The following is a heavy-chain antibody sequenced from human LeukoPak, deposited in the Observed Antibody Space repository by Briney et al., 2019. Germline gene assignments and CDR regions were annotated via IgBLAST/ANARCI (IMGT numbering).Heavy chain of an antibody. CDR1: GYSFTSYD. CDR2: MNPNSGNT. D-gene: IGHD2/OR15-2a*01. J-gene: IGHJ4*02. V-gene: IGHV1-8*01. CDR3: AREVREIGNPFDY. Sequence: GASVKVSCKASGYSFTSYDINWVRQATGQGLEWMGWMNPNSGNTGYAQKFQGRVTMTRNTSISTAYMELSSLRSEDTAVYYCAREVREIGNPFDYWGQGTLVTVSS.